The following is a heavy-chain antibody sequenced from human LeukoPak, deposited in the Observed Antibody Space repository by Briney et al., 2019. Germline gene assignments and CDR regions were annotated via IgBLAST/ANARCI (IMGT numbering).Heavy chain of an antibody. J-gene: IGHJ5*02. CDR3: ARPRGTMVRGVILFDWFDP. Sequence: ASVTVSCKASGYTFTGYYMHWVRQAPGQGLEWMGWINPNSGGTNYAQKFQGRVTMTRDTSISTAYMELSRLRSDDTAVYYCARPRGTMVRGVILFDWFDPWGQGTLVTVSS. CDR2: INPNSGGT. D-gene: IGHD3-10*01. V-gene: IGHV1-2*02. CDR1: GYTFTGYY.